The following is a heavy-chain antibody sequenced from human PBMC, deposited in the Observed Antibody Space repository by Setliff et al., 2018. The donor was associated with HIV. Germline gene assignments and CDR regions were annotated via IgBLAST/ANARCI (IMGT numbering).Heavy chain of an antibody. CDR3: ARATATWLVDN. J-gene: IGHJ4*02. D-gene: IGHD2-15*01. CDR2: IYYRGGT. Sequence: SETLSLTCNVSGASISSDYWSWIRQPPGKELEWIGYIYYRGGTNYNPSLKSRLTISVDAAKNQFSLKLSSVTTADTAVYYYARATATWLVDNWGQGTLVTVSS. CDR1: GASISSDY. V-gene: IGHV4-59*01.